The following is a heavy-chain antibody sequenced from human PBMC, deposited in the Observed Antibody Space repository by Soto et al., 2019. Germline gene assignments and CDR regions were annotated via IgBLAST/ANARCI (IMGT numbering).Heavy chain of an antibody. CDR1: GGTFNTCA. J-gene: IGHJ4*02. D-gene: IGHD3-10*01. Sequence: VHLVQSGAEMKKPGSSVKVSCQSSGGTFNTCAMNWVRQAPGQGPEWMGDISPMFGAANYAPKFQGRVTITADESTATSYMQLSSLTSEDTALYFCAREVQVHTPAFVYWGQGTLVTVSS. V-gene: IGHV1-69*19. CDR2: ISPMFGAA. CDR3: AREVQVHTPAFVY.